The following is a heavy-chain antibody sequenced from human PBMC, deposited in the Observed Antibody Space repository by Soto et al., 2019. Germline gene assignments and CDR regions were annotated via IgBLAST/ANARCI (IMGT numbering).Heavy chain of an antibody. J-gene: IGHJ4*02. CDR1: GFTFRSYA. V-gene: IGHV3-23*01. Sequence: EVQLLESGGGLVQPGGSLRLSCAASGFTFRSYAMSWVRQAPGRGLECVSSIYGSGAGAYYADSVKGRFTISRDNSQNTMDLQMHSLRAEDTAVYYCPKGQILTGSKEGWDYWGQGTRVTVSS. CDR2: IYGSGAGA. CDR3: PKGQILTGSKEGWDY. D-gene: IGHD3-9*01.